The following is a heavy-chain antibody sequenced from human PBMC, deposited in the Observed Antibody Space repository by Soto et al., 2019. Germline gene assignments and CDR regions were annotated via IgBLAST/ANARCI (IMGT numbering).Heavy chain of an antibody. J-gene: IGHJ3*02. CDR1: GFTFSSYG. V-gene: IGHV3-30*18. CDR3: AKSQDDYIWGSYRYPPLGAFDI. Sequence: SGGSLRLSCAASGFTFSSYGMHWVRQAPGKGLEWVAVISYDGSNKYYADSVKGRFTISRDNSKNTLYLQMNSLRAEDTAVYYWAKSQDDYIWGSYRYPPLGAFDIWGQGTMVTVSS. CDR2: ISYDGSNK. D-gene: IGHD3-16*02.